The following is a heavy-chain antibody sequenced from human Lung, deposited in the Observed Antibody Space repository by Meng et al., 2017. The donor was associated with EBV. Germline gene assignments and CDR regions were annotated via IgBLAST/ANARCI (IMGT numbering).Heavy chain of an antibody. V-gene: IGHV3-11*05. J-gene: IGHJ4*02. CDR3: ARAHGLNDY. Sequence: VALVEVGGSLVTAVWPLILSCVASGFTFSDYYMTWIRQAPGKGLEWLSYISSRGGYTDSADSVKGRFTISRDNAKNSVYLQMNSLRPDDTAVYYCARAHGLNDYWGLGTLVTVSS. CDR2: ISSRGGYT. CDR1: GFTFSDYY. D-gene: IGHD5-24*01.